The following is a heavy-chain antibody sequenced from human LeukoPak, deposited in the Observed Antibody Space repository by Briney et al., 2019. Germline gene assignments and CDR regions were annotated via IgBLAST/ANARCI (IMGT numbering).Heavy chain of an antibody. Sequence: GRSLRLSCAASGFTFSSYAMSWVRQAPGKGLEWVSAISGSGGSTYYADSVKGRFTISRDNSKNTLYLQMNSLRAEDTAVYYCAKDYYEGEYFDYWGQGTLVTVSS. CDR3: AKDYYEGEYFDY. V-gene: IGHV3-23*01. J-gene: IGHJ4*02. D-gene: IGHD3-22*01. CDR1: GFTFSSYA. CDR2: ISGSGGST.